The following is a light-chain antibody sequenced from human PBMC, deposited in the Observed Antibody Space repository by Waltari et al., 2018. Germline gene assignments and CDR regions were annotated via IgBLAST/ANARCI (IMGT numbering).Light chain of an antibody. CDR2: GAS. V-gene: IGKV3-15*01. CDR1: QSIRSN. CDR3: QQYDNWLGT. J-gene: IGKJ1*01. Sequence: EMVMTQSPATLSVFPGERATLSCRASQSIRSNLAWYQHKPGQAPRLLIYGASTRATGIPARFSGSGSGTEFTLTISSLRSEDFAVYFCQQYDNWLGTFGQGTKVEIK.